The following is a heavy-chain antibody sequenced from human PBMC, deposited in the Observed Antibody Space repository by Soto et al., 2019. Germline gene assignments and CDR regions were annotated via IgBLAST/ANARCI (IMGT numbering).Heavy chain of an antibody. V-gene: IGHV4-59*03. CDR2: IDYSGTT. J-gene: IGHJ4*02. CDR3: AKHSGYYDFDS. Sequence: PSETLSLTCSVSGGSITSAYGSWIRQPPGKGLEWIAYIDYSGTTHPNPSLKGRVTMSLGTSKNQFSLKLSSVTASDTAVYFCAKHSGYYDFDSWGQGTRVTVSS. D-gene: IGHD5-12*01. CDR1: GGSITSAY.